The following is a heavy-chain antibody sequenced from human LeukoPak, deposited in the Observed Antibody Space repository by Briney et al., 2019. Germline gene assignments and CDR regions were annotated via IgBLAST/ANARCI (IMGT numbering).Heavy chain of an antibody. Sequence: SETLSLTCTVSGGSISSSSYYWGWIRQPPGKGLEWIGSIYYSGSTYYNPSLKSRVTISVDTSKNQFSLKLSSVTAADTAVYYCARLPFTTSWFDPWGQGTLVTVSS. J-gene: IGHJ5*02. V-gene: IGHV4-39*07. D-gene: IGHD3-3*01. CDR1: GGSISSSSYY. CDR3: ARLPFTTSWFDP. CDR2: IYYSGST.